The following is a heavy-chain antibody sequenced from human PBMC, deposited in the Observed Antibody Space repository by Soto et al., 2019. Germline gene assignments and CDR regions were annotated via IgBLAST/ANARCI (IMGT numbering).Heavy chain of an antibody. Sequence: GESLKISCKGSGYSFTNYWIAWVRQMPGKGLEYMGIIYPSDSTTRYSPSFQGQVTISADKSISTAYLQWNSLKASDTAMYYCARHGFYGDYSSNYFDPWDQGTLVTVSS. D-gene: IGHD4-17*01. J-gene: IGHJ5*02. CDR1: GYSFTNYW. CDR2: IYPSDSTT. V-gene: IGHV5-51*01. CDR3: ARHGFYGDYSSNYFDP.